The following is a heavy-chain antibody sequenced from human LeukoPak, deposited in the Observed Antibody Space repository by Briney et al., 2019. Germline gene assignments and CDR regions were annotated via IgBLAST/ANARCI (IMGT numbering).Heavy chain of an antibody. CDR2: INHSGST. CDR3: ARVSVVPAAYYYMDV. CDR1: GGSFSGYY. D-gene: IGHD2-2*01. V-gene: IGHV4-34*01. J-gene: IGHJ6*03. Sequence: PSETLSLTCAVYGGSFSGYYWSWIRQPPGKGLEWIGEINHSGSTDYNPSLKSRVTISVDTSKNQFSLKLSSVTAADTAVYYCARVSVVPAAYYYMDVWGKGTTVTVSS.